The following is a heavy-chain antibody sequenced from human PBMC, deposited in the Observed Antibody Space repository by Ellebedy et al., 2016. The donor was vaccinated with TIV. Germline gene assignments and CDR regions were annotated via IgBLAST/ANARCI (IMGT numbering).Heavy chain of an antibody. CDR3: ASDSIAAAKRD. CDR1: GLSVSNNY. V-gene: IGHV3-66*01. D-gene: IGHD6-13*01. J-gene: IGHJ4*02. Sequence: PGGSLRLSCAASGLSVSNNYMTWVRQAPGKGLEWVAVIYTADRGGLTYYADSVKDRFTISRDNSKNTVFLQMNSLRVEDTAVYYCASDSIAAAKRDWGRGTLVTVSS. CDR2: IYTADRGGLT.